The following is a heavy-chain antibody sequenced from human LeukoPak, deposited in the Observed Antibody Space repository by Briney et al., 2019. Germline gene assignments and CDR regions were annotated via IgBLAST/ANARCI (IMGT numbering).Heavy chain of an antibody. CDR3: ARESWVGNSRVGLDP. CDR1: GDSVSSNSAA. J-gene: IGHJ5*02. Sequence: SQTLSLTCAFSGDSVSSNSAAWNWIRQSPSRGLEWLGRTYYRSKWYNDYAVPVKSRITINADTSKNQFSLHLNSVTPEDTAVYYCARESWVGNSRVGLDPWGQGTLVTVSS. V-gene: IGHV6-1*01. D-gene: IGHD4-23*01. CDR2: TYYRSKWYN.